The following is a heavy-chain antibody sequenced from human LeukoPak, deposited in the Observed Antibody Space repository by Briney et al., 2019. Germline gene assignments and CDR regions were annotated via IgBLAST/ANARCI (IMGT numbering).Heavy chain of an antibody. CDR3: ASGGDSSGSYYYYYYMDV. CDR2: VIPIFGTA. CDR1: GGTFSSYA. D-gene: IGHD3-22*01. Sequence: GSSXKVSCKASGGTFSSYAISWVRQAPGQGLEWMGRVIPIFGTANYAQKFQGRVTITTDESTSTAYMELSSLRSEDTAVYYCASGGDSSGSYYYYYYMDVWGKGTTVTVSS. J-gene: IGHJ6*03. V-gene: IGHV1-69*05.